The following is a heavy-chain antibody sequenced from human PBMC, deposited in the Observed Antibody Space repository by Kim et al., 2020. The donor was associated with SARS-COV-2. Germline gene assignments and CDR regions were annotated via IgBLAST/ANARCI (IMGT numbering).Heavy chain of an antibody. CDR2: IKQDGSET. J-gene: IGHJ4*01. D-gene: IGHD3-3*01. CDR3: ARESGPFTIFAVFNPLD. V-gene: IGHV3-7*01. CDR1: GFTFSDYW. Sequence: GGSLRLSCAASGFTFSDYWMNWVRQVPGKGLEWVANIKQDGSETYYVNSVKGRFTISRDNAKSSLYLQMNTLRTEDTALYYCARESGPFTIFAVFNPLD.